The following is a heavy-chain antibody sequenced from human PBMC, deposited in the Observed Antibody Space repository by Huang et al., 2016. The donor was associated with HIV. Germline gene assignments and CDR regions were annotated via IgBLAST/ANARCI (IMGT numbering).Heavy chain of an antibody. CDR1: GFTFTAYA. V-gene: IGHV3-30-3*01. J-gene: IGHJ4*02. Sequence: QVQLVESGGGVVQPGRSLRLSCAASGFTFTAYAMHWVRQAPGKGLWCVAVISYDGSDKYYGDSVKGRFTISRDNSKDTLYLQMNSLRAEDTAVYYCAREVVATDFWGQGTLVTVTS. CDR3: AREVVATDF. D-gene: IGHD2-21*02. CDR2: ISYDGSDK.